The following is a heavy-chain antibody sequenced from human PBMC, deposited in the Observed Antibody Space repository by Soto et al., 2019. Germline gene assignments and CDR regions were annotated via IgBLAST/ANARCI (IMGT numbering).Heavy chain of an antibody. CDR1: GGSISSYY. CDR3: FTDSNSRVVGVTLFDY. V-gene: IGHV4-59*06. D-gene: IGHD1-26*01. CDR2: VYHSVTV. J-gene: IGHJ4*02. Sequence: SETLSLTCTVSGGSISSYYWSWIRQPPGRGLDWIGCVYHSVTVYFIPSLEGRVFLSVDTSKIHYSLRLSSVTAADSAVYYCFTDSNSRVVGVTLFDYWGQGTLVTVSS.